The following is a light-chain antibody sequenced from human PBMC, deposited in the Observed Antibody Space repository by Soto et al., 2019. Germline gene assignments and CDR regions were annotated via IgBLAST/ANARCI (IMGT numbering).Light chain of an antibody. CDR1: QSVARN. Sequence: EIVMTQSPATLSVSPGQRVTLSCRASQSVARNLAWYQQKPGQAPRLLIYGASTRATDIPARFSGGGSGADFTLTISSLQSEDFAIYYCQHYNNWPYTFGQGTKLEIK. V-gene: IGKV3-15*01. J-gene: IGKJ2*01. CDR3: QHYNNWPYT. CDR2: GAS.